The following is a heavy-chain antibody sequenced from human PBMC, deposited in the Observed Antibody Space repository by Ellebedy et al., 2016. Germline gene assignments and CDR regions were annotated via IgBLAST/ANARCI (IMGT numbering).Heavy chain of an antibody. CDR2: IYYSGST. D-gene: IGHD4-17*01. J-gene: IGHJ4*02. V-gene: IGHV4-59*12. Sequence: SETLSLTCTVSGGSISRYFWNWIRQPPGKGLEWIGYIYYSGSTNYNPSLKSRVTISVDTSKNQFSLKLSSVTAADTAVYYCARDYYGLYGYFDYWGQGILVTVSS. CDR1: GGSISRYF. CDR3: ARDYYGLYGYFDY.